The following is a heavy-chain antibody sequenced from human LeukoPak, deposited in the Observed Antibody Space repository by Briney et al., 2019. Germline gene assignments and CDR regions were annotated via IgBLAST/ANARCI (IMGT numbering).Heavy chain of an antibody. CDR1: GFTFSSYS. CDR2: ISTSSVTV. Sequence: GGSLRLSCAASGFTFSSYSMNWVRQAPGKGLEWVAYISTSSVTVYYADSVKGRFTISRDNAKNSLYLQMNSLRAEDTAVYYCARVYYYDRSDYQYYFDYWGQGTLVTVSS. J-gene: IGHJ4*02. CDR3: ARVYYYDRSDYQYYFDY. V-gene: IGHV3-48*04. D-gene: IGHD3-22*01.